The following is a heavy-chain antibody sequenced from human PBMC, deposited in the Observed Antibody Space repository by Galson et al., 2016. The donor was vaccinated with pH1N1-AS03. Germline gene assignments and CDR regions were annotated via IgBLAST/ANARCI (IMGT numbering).Heavy chain of an antibody. J-gene: IGHJ6*02. CDR2: ILNSSSTE. CDR1: GFTFSSYS. V-gene: IGHV3-30*04. D-gene: IGHD4-11*01. Sequence: SLRLSCAASGFTFSSYSMNWVRQAPGKGLEWVADILNSSSTEYYADSVKGRFTISRDNAQSTLYLQMNSLRTEDTAVYYCARDSHYRYYGMVLWAQGTPVTVSS. CDR3: ARDSHYRYYGMVL.